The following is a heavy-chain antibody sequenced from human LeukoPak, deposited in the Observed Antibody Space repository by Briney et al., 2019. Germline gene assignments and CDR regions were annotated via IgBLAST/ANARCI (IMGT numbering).Heavy chain of an antibody. CDR2: IYYSGST. D-gene: IGHD6-19*01. J-gene: IGHJ6*02. CDR1: GGSISSYY. Sequence: SETLSLTCTVSGGSISSYYWSWIRQPPGKGLEWIGYIYYSGSTNYNPSLKSRVTISVDTSKNQFSLKLSSVTAADTAVYYCARHKVPWVGGWGYYYYGMDVWGQGTTVTVSS. V-gene: IGHV4-59*08. CDR3: ARHKVPWVGGWGYYYYGMDV.